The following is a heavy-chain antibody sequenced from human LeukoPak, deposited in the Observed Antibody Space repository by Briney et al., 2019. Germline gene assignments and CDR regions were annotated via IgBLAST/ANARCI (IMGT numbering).Heavy chain of an antibody. CDR2: NYYSGST. CDR3: ARATYSNYVYYFDY. Sequence: SETLSLTCTVSGDSISSDYWSWIRQPPGKGLEWIGYNYYSGSTNYNPSLKSRVTISIDTSKNQFSLKLSSVTAADTAVYYCARATYSNYVYYFDYWGQGTLVTVSS. V-gene: IGHV4-59*01. CDR1: GDSISSDY. J-gene: IGHJ4*02. D-gene: IGHD4-11*01.